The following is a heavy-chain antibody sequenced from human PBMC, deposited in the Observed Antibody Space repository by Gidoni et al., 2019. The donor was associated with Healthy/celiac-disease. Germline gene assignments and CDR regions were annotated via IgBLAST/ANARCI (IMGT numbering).Heavy chain of an antibody. CDR1: GGTFSRYA. Sequence: QVQLVQSGAEVKKPGSSVKVSCKASGGTFSRYALSWVRQAPGQGLEWMGGIIPIFGTANYAQKFQGRVTITADESTSTAYMELSSLRSEDTAVYYCARDDPRYSSSWTGNWFDPWGQGTLVTVSS. CDR2: IIPIFGTA. V-gene: IGHV1-69*01. CDR3: ARDDPRYSSSWTGNWFDP. J-gene: IGHJ5*02. D-gene: IGHD6-13*01.